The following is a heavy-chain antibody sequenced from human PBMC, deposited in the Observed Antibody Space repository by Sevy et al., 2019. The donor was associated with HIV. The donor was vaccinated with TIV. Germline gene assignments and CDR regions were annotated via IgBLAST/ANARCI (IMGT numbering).Heavy chain of an antibody. CDR3: ARGGETLYDFWSGYYTASVGDY. CDR1: GFTFSSYW. Sequence: GGSLRLSCAASGFTFSSYWMSWVRQAPGKGLEWVANIKQDGSEKYYLDSVKGRFTISRDNAKNSLYLQMNSLRAEDTAVYYCARGGETLYDFWSGYYTASVGDYWGQGTLVTVSS. CDR2: IKQDGSEK. J-gene: IGHJ4*02. V-gene: IGHV3-7*01. D-gene: IGHD3-3*01.